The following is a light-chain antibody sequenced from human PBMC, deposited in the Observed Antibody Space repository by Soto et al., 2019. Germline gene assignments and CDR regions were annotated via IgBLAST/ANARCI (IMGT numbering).Light chain of an antibody. CDR2: DVS. CDR1: SSDVGAYTF. CDR3: SSYTSSSTQV. Sequence: QYALTQPASVSVSPGQSITISCTGTSSDVGAYTFVSWYQQHPDKVPKLMIFDVSRRPSGVSDRFSGSKSGNTASLTISGLQPEDEADYYCSSYTSSSTQVFGSGTKLTVL. J-gene: IGLJ1*01. V-gene: IGLV2-14*03.